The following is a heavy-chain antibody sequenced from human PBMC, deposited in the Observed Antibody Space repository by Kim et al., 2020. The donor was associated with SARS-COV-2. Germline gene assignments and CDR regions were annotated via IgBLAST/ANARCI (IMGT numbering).Heavy chain of an antibody. J-gene: IGHJ6*02. CDR3: ASRPHFPSWYGMDA. D-gene: IGHD3-3*02. CDR2: IIPIFGTT. CDR1: GGTFSSYA. Sequence: SVKVSCKASGGTFSSYAITWVRQAPGQGLEWMGGIIPIFGTTNYAQKFQGRVTITADESPRTAYMELSSLRSDDTAVYYCASRPHFPSWYGMDAWGQGT. V-gene: IGHV1-69*13.